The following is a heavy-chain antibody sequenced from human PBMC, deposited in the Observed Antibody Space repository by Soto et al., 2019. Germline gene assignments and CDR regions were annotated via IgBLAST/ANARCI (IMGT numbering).Heavy chain of an antibody. J-gene: IGHJ4*02. CDR3: ARMDLTTVVTHGDYFDY. Sequence: ASVKVSCKASGYTFTSYYMHWVRQAPGQGLEWMGIINPSGGSTSYAQKFQGRVTMTRDTSTNTVYMELSSLRSEDTAVYYCARMDLTTVVTHGDYFDYWGQGTLVTVSS. V-gene: IGHV1-46*01. CDR1: GYTFTSYY. CDR2: INPSGGST. D-gene: IGHD4-17*01.